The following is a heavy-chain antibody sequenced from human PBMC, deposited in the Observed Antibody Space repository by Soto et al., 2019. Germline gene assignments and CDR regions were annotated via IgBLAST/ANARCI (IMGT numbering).Heavy chain of an antibody. CDR3: YSRLEWLLYGGDGMDV. J-gene: IGHJ6*02. CDR1: GFTFSNAW. CDR2: IKSKTDGGTT. D-gene: IGHD3-3*01. Sequence: GGSLRLSCAASGFTFSNAWMNWVRQAPGKGLEWVGRIKSKTDGGTTDYAAPVKGRFTISRDDSKNTLYLQMNSLKTEDTAGYYCYSRLEWLLYGGDGMDVWGQGTTVTVSS. V-gene: IGHV3-15*07.